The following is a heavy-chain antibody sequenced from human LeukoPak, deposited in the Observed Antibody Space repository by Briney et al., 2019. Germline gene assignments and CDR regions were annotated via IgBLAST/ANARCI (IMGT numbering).Heavy chain of an antibody. CDR2: ISSSSTTI. Sequence: PGGSLRLSCAASGFSFSSYEMNWVRQTPGKGLEWVSHISSSSTTIYYAYSVRGRFTISRDNAKNSLYLQMNSLRAEDTAIYYCAREDSSGWYTRWFDPWGQGTLVTVSS. V-gene: IGHV3-48*03. J-gene: IGHJ5*02. CDR3: AREDSSGWYTRWFDP. CDR1: GFSFSSYE. D-gene: IGHD6-19*01.